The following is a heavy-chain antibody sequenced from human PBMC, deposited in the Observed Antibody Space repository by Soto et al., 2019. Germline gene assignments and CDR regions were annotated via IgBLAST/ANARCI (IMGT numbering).Heavy chain of an antibody. J-gene: IGHJ3*01. CDR3: ARDLADVHLWDAFDV. V-gene: IGHV1-69*01. Sequence: QVQLVQSGPELKKPGSSVKVSCKAPGDTFNSYGISWVRQAPGQGLEWMGGIVPMFGTTNLALKFEGRVTITADELATTVYMGIRGLTSEDTAVDYCARDLADVHLWDAFDVWGHGTRVTVSS. CDR2: IVPMFGTT. D-gene: IGHD6-13*01. CDR1: GDTFNSYG.